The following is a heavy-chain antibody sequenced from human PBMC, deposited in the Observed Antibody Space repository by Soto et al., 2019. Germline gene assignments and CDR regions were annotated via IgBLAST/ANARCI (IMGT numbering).Heavy chain of an antibody. CDR2: ISYDGSNK. D-gene: IGHD3-22*01. J-gene: IGHJ3*02. CDR1: GFTFSSYG. CDR3: AKDLLYYYDSSGSPGAFDI. Sequence: PGGSLRLSCAASGFTFSSYGMHWVRQAPGKGLEWVAVISYDGSNKYYADSVKGRFTISRDNSKNTLYLQMNSLRAEDTAVYYCAKDLLYYYDSSGSPGAFDISGQGTMVTVSS. V-gene: IGHV3-30*18.